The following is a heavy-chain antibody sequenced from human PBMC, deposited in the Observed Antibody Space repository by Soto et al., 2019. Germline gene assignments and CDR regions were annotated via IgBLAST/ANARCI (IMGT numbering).Heavy chain of an antibody. V-gene: IGHV4-34*01. J-gene: IGHJ5*02. CDR3: ARHPGWFDP. CDR2: IYYSGST. CDR1: GGSFSGYY. Sequence: PSETLSLTCAVYGGSFSGYYWSWIRQPPGKGLEWIGSIYYSGSTYYNPSLKSRVTISVDTSKNQFSLKLSSVTAADTAVYYCARHPGWFDPWGQGTLVTVSS.